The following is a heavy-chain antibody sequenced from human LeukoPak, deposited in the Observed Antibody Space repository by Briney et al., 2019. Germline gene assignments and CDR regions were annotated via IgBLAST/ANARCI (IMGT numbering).Heavy chain of an antibody. D-gene: IGHD3-10*01. CDR1: GFTLSSYA. Sequence: GGSLRLSCAASGFTLSSYAMSWVRQAPGKGLEWVSAISGSGGSTYYADSVKGRFTISRDNSKNTLYLQMNSLRAEDTAVYYCAKTAPADYYGSGSYSDYWGQGTLVTVSS. J-gene: IGHJ4*02. CDR3: AKTAPADYYGSGSYSDY. V-gene: IGHV3-23*01. CDR2: ISGSGGST.